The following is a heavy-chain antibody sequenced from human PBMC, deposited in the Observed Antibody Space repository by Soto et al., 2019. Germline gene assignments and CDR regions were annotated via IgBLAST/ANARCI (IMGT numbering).Heavy chain of an antibody. CDR3: ASTLNSNYVGYHYYYGMDV. J-gene: IGHJ6*02. CDR1: GYTFSSNW. CDR2: VYPGDSDT. D-gene: IGHD4-4*01. Sequence: GESLKISCQASGYTFSSNWIGWVRQMPGKGREWMGIVYPGDSDTRYSPSFQGQVTISADKSISTAYLQWSSLKASDTAMYYCASTLNSNYVGYHYYYGMDVWGQGTTVTVSS. V-gene: IGHV5-51*01.